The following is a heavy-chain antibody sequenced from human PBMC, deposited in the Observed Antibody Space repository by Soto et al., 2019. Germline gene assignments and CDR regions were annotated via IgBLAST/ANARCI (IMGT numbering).Heavy chain of an antibody. CDR1: GFTFSSYS. D-gene: IGHD2-15*01. CDR3: AKDRGGVLGATPFDF. J-gene: IGHJ4*02. V-gene: IGHV3-23*04. CDR2: ISGSNGGT. Sequence: EVQLVESGGGLVQPGGSLRLSCAASGFTFSSYSMNWVRQAPGKWLEWVSTISGSNGGTYYADFVKGRFTIPRDNSKHTLYPQINSLRAEGAAVYYCAKDRGGVLGATPFDFWGQGALVPVSS.